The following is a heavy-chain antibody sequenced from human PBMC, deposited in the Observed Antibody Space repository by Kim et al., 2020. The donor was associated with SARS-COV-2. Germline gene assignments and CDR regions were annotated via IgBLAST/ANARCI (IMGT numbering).Heavy chain of an antibody. D-gene: IGHD7-27*01. V-gene: IGHV4-34*01. CDR2: INHSGST. CDR3: ARGRTNWGGLYYFDY. Sequence: SETLSLTCAVYGGSFSGYYWSWIRQPPGKGLEWIGEINHSGSTNYNPSLKSRVTISVDTSKNQFSLKLSSVTAADTAVYYCARGRTNWGGLYYFDYWGQGTLVTVSS. CDR1: GGSFSGYY. J-gene: IGHJ4*02.